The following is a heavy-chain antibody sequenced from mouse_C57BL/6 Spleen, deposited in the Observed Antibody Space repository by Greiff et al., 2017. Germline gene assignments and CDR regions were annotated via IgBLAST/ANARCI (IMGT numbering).Heavy chain of an antibody. CDR1: GYTFTSYW. Sequence: VQLQQSGAELVMPGASVKLSCKASGYTFTSYWMHWVKQRPGQGLEWIGEIDPSDSYTNYNQKFKGKSTWTVDKSSSTAYMQLSSLTSEDSAVYYCARGQAYFDYWGQGTTLTVSS. CDR3: ARGQAYFDY. D-gene: IGHD3-2*02. CDR2: IDPSDSYT. V-gene: IGHV1-69*01. J-gene: IGHJ2*01.